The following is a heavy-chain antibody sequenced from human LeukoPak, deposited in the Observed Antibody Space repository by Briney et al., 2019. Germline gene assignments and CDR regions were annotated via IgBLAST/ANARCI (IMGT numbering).Heavy chain of an antibody. V-gene: IGHV4-39*07. CDR3: ARVKGSSWYYYYYYMDV. J-gene: IGHJ6*03. D-gene: IGHD6-13*01. CDR2: FRYSGNT. CDR1: GGSISSSSYY. Sequence: SETLSLTCTVSGGSISSSSYYWGWIRQTPGKGLEWIESFRYSGNTYYNPSPKSRVTISVDTSKNQFSLKLSSVTAADTAVYYCARVKGSSWYYYYYYMDVWGKGTTVTVSS.